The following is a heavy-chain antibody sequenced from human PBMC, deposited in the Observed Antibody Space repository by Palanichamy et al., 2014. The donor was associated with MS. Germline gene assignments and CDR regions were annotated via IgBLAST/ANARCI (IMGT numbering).Heavy chain of an antibody. J-gene: IGHJ5*02. CDR1: GISTFKDHW. Sequence: EVQLVEVWGRLGPAGGSLRLSCVGSGISTFKDHWMNWVRQAPGKGLEWVANIKPDGSEKYYMDSVKGRFTISRDNAKNSLYLQMNSLRDEDTAIYYCAKSNWFDPWGQGTPVTVSS. V-gene: IGHV3-7*03. CDR2: IKPDGSEK. CDR3: AKSNWFDP.